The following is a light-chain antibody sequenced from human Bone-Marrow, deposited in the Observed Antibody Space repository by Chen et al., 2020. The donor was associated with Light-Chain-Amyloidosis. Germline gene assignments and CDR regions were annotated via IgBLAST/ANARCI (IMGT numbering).Light chain of an antibody. CDR2: DDS. J-gene: IGLJ3*02. CDR3: KVWDRSSDGPV. Sequence: SYVLPQPSSVSVAPGQTATIACGGNNIGSTSVHWYQQTPGQAPLLVVYDDSDRPSGNPERLCGSNSGITATLNISRVEAGDEADYYCKVWDRSSDGPVFGGGTKLTVL. CDR1: NIGSTS. V-gene: IGLV3-21*02.